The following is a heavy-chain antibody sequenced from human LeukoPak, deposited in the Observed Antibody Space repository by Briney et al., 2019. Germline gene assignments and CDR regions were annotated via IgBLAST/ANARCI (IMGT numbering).Heavy chain of an antibody. CDR3: AREFKGYSYHPTTPGNAFDI. J-gene: IGHJ3*02. Sequence: GASVKVSCKASGGTFSSYAISWVRQAPGQGLGWMGGIIPIFGTANYAQKFQGRVTITADKSTSTAYMELSSLRSEDTAVYYCAREFKGYSYHPTTPGNAFDIWGQGTMVTVSS. D-gene: IGHD5-18*01. CDR2: IIPIFGTA. V-gene: IGHV1-69*06. CDR1: GGTFSSYA.